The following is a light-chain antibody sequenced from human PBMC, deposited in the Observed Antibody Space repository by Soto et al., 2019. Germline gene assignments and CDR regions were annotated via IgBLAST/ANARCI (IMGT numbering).Light chain of an antibody. CDR1: QSISRQ. J-gene: IGKJ1*01. Sequence: DIPMTQSPSTLSASVGDRVSITCRASQSISRQLAWYQQKPGKAPNLLIYQASNLETGVPSRFTGSGSGTEFTITISXLQPDDXATYYCLQXQSYWTFGQGTKVEVK. V-gene: IGKV1-5*03. CDR3: LQXQSYWT. CDR2: QAS.